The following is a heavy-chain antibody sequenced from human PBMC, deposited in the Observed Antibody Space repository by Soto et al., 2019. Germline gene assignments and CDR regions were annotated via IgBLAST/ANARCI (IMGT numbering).Heavy chain of an antibody. CDR1: GGSISSYY. CDR3: AREEVTMVRGVITGAFDI. D-gene: IGHD3-10*01. Sequence: SETLSLTRTVSGGSISSYYWSWIRQPPGKGLEWIGYIYYSGSTNYNPSLKSRVTISVDTSKNQFSLKLSSVTAADTAVYYCAREEVTMVRGVITGAFDIWGQGTMVTVSS. J-gene: IGHJ3*02. CDR2: IYYSGST. V-gene: IGHV4-59*12.